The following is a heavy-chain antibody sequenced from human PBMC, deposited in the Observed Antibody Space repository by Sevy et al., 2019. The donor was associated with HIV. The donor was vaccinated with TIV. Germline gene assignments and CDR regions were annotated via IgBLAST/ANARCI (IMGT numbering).Heavy chain of an antibody. V-gene: IGHV3-33*01. Sequence: GESLKISCAASGFTFSTYGMHWVRQAPGKGVEWVALIWYDGSNKYYTDSVQGRFTISRDNSKNTLYLQMNGLRAEDTAVYYCARGRDYGNFDYWGQGTLVTVSS. D-gene: IGHD4-17*01. CDR1: GFTFSTYG. CDR2: IWYDGSNK. J-gene: IGHJ4*02. CDR3: ARGRDYGNFDY.